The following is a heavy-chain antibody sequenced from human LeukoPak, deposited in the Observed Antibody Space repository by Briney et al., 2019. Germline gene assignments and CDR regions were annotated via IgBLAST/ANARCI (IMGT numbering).Heavy chain of an antibody. CDR1: GFTFSSYG. V-gene: IGHV3-30*02. Sequence: GGSLRLSCAASGFTFSSYGMHWVRQAPGKGLEWVAFIRYDGSNKYYADSVKGRFTISRDNSKNTLYLQMNSLRAEDTAVYYCARETGAYSGWYLYWGQGTLVTVSS. CDR3: ARETGAYSGWYLY. D-gene: IGHD6-19*01. CDR2: IRYDGSNK. J-gene: IGHJ4*02.